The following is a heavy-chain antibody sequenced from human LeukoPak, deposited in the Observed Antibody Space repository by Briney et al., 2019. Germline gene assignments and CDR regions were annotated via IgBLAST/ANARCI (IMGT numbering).Heavy chain of an antibody. CDR2: INHSGST. V-gene: IGHV4-34*01. D-gene: IGHD3-22*01. CDR3: ARSFYDSSGYFDAEYFHH. Sequence: PSETLSLTCAVYGGSFSGYYWSWIRQPPGKGLEWIGDINHSGSTNYNPSLKSRVTISVDTSKNQFSLKLSSVTAADSAVYYCARSFYDSSGYFDAEYFHHWGQGTLVTVSS. J-gene: IGHJ1*01. CDR1: GGSFSGYY.